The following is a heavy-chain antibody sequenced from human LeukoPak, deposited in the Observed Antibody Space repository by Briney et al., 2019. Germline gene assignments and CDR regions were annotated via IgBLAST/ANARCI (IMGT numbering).Heavy chain of an antibody. J-gene: IGHJ3*02. D-gene: IGHD1-26*01. CDR2: IGTTGDT. CDR1: GFTFSRHD. CDR3: ARGAGHPWEPPFNI. V-gene: IGHV3-13*01. Sequence: GGSLRLSCVASGFTFSRHDMRWVRQATGKSLEWVSTIGTTGDTYYAGSVKGRFTVSRENAKNSLYLQTYSLRAGDTAVYYCARGAGHPWEPPFNIWGQGTKLTVSS.